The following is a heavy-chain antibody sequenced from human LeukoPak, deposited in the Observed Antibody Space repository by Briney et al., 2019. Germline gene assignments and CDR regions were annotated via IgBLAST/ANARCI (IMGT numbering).Heavy chain of an antibody. V-gene: IGHV3-23*01. CDR1: GFTFSSHA. CDR2: ISGSGGST. D-gene: IGHD5-12*01. J-gene: IGHJ4*02. CDR3: AKTRGYSGYATLGDY. Sequence: GGSLRLSCAASGFTFSSHAMSWVRQAPGKGLEWVSAISGSGGSTYYADSVKGRFTISRDNSKNTLYLQMNSLRAEDTAVYYCAKTRGYSGYATLGDYWGQGTLVTVSS.